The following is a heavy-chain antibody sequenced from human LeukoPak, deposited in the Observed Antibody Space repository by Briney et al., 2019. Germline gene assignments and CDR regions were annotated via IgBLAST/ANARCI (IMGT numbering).Heavy chain of an antibody. CDR1: GYTFTSYG. D-gene: IGHD6-13*01. CDR2: ISAYNGNT. V-gene: IGHV1-18*01. Sequence: GASVKVSCKASGYTFTSYGISWVRQAPGQGLEWMGWISAYNGNTNYVQKLQGRVTMTTDTSTSTAYMELRSLRSDDTAVYYCAGPASSSRPQEKAFDIWGQGTMVTVSS. J-gene: IGHJ3*02. CDR3: AGPASSSRPQEKAFDI.